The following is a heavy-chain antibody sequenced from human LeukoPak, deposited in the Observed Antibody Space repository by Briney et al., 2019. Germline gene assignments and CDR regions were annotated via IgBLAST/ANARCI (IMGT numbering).Heavy chain of an antibody. CDR1: GFTFSSSA. CDR2: ISGSGSGGST. J-gene: IGHJ4*02. V-gene: IGHV3-23*01. CDR3: AKDMGHSGYAYPEFDY. D-gene: IGHD5-12*01. Sequence: GGSLRLSCAASGFTFSSSAMSWVRQAPGKGLEWVSSISGSGSGGSTYYADSVKGRFTISRDNSKNSLYLQMNSLRAEDTALYYCAKDMGHSGYAYPEFDYWGQGTLVTVSS.